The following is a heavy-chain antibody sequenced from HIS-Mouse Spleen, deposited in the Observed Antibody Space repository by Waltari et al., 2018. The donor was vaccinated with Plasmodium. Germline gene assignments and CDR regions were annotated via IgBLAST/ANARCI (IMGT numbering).Heavy chain of an antibody. CDR3: ARDRITGTSYFDY. J-gene: IGHJ4*02. D-gene: IGHD1-7*01. CDR1: GGSISSSSYY. CDR2: IYYSGGP. Sequence: QLQLQESGPGLVKPSETLSLTCTVSGGSISSSSYYWGWIRQPPGKGLEWIGSIYYSGGPYYNPSLKSRVTISVDTSKNQFSLKLSSVTAADTAVYYCARDRITGTSYFDYWGQGTLVTVSS. V-gene: IGHV4-39*07.